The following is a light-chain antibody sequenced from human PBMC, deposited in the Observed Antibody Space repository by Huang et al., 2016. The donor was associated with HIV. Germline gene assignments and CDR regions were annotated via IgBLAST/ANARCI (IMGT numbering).Light chain of an antibody. CDR2: AAS. CDR1: QGLSSY. CDR3: QQLNGYPLT. J-gene: IGKJ4*01. V-gene: IGKV1-9*01. Sequence: IQLTQSPSSLSASVGDRVTISCRASQGLSSYLAWYQQKPGKATKLLIYAASTLQSWVPSRFSGSGSGTDFTLTITSLQPEDFATYYCQQLNGYPLTFGEGTKVEIK.